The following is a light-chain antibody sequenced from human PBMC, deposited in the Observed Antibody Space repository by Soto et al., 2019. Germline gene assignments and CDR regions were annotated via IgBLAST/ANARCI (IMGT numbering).Light chain of an antibody. Sequence: QSVLTQPASVSGSPGQSITISCTGTSSDVGGYNYVSWYQQHPGKAPKLMIHEVSNRPSGVSNRFSGSKSGNTASLTISGLQAEDEADYYCSSYTSSSTVVFGGGTQLTVL. CDR2: EVS. J-gene: IGLJ2*01. V-gene: IGLV2-14*01. CDR1: SSDVGGYNY. CDR3: SSYTSSSTVV.